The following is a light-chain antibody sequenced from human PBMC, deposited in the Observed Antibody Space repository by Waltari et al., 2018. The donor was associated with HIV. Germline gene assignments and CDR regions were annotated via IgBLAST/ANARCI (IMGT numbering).Light chain of an antibody. CDR2: SNH. J-gene: IGLJ3*02. V-gene: IGLV1-44*01. CDR1: NSNIGSNT. Sequence: QSVLTQPPSASGTPGQGVSISCSGSNSNIGSNTVNWYRQRPGTARKLLSYSNHHRPFGVPDRFSCSNSGTSASLAISGLQSEDEADYYCAAWDDSLSWVFGRGTKLTVL. CDR3: AAWDDSLSWV.